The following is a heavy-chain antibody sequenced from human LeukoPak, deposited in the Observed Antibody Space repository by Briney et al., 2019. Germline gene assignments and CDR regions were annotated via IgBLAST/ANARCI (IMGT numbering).Heavy chain of an antibody. CDR1: GGSFSGYY. Sequence: SENLSLTCAVYGGSFSGYYWSWIRQPPGKGLEWIGEINHSGSTNYNPSLKSRVTISVDTSKNQFSLKLSSVTAADTAVYYCARAVPAAIYYYYYMDVWGKGTTVTVSS. CDR2: INHSGST. CDR3: ARAVPAAIYYYYYMDV. J-gene: IGHJ6*03. D-gene: IGHD2-2*01. V-gene: IGHV4-34*01.